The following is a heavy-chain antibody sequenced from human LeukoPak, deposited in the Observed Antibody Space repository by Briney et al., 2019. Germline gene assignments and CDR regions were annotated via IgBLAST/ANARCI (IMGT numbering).Heavy chain of an antibody. J-gene: IGHJ4*02. Sequence: SETLSLTCTVSGGSISSYYWSWIRQPPGKGLEWTGYIYYSGSTNYNPSLKSRVTISVDTSKNQFSLKLSSVTAADTAVYYCARQLGYSYGLYYFDYWGQGTLVTVSS. CDR2: IYYSGST. CDR3: ARQLGYSYGLYYFDY. D-gene: IGHD5-18*01. CDR1: GGSISSYY. V-gene: IGHV4-59*01.